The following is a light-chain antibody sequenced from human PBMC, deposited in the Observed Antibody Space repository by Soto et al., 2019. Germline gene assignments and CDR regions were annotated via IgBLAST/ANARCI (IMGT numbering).Light chain of an antibody. CDR2: GAS. CDR1: QSVSSN. Sequence: EIVMTQSPATLYVSPGERATLSCRASQSVSSNLAWYQQKPGQAPRLLIYGASTRATGIPARFSGSGSGTEFTPTISSLQSEDFAVYYCQQYNNWPPMYTFGQGTKLEIK. J-gene: IGKJ2*01. V-gene: IGKV3-15*01. CDR3: QQYNNWPPMYT.